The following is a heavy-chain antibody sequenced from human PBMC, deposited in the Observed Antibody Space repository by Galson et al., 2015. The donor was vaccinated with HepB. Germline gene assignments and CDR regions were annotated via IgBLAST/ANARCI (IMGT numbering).Heavy chain of an antibody. CDR3: ARGPHLGAY. Sequence: SLRLSCAASGFTFSSYAMHWVRQAPGKGLEWVAVISYDGSNKYYADSVKGRFTISRDNSKNTLYLQMNSLRAEDTAVYYCARGPHLGAYWGQGTLVTVSS. V-gene: IGHV3-30-3*01. D-gene: IGHD3-16*01. CDR1: GFTFSSYA. CDR2: ISYDGSNK. J-gene: IGHJ4*02.